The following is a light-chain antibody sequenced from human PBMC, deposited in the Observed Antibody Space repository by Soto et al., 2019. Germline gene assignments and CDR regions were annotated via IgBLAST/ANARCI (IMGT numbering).Light chain of an antibody. V-gene: IGKV3-15*01. CDR2: DTS. CDR1: QGIDDT. Sequence: EVVMRQSPATLSVSPGEGATLSCRASQGIDDTLAWYQHKPGQTPRLLIYDTSTRATGVPARFSGSRSGSEFTLTINSLQSEDFAVYYCQRYNNWPLTFGGGTKVESK. CDR3: QRYNNWPLT. J-gene: IGKJ4*01.